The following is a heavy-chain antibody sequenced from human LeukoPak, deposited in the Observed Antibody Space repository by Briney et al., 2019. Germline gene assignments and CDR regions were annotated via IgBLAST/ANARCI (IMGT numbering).Heavy chain of an antibody. CDR1: GFALKSYS. CDR3: AKVVGGATNLVDY. D-gene: IGHD1-26*01. Sequence: PGGSLRLSCAGSGFALKSYSLSWVRQAPGKGLEWVSSISSTSAYIYYADSVKGRFTISRDNVDNVVYLQMNSLGAEDTAVYYCAKVVGGATNLVDYWGQGTLVTVSS. CDR2: ISSTSAYI. J-gene: IGHJ4*02. V-gene: IGHV3-21*04.